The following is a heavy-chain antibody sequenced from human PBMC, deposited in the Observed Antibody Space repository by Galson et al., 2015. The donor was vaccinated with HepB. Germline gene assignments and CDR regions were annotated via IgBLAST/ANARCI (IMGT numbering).Heavy chain of an antibody. J-gene: IGHJ6*02. D-gene: IGHD4-23*01. Sequence: QSGAEVKKPGESLKISCKGSGYSFTSYWIGWVRQMPGKGLEWMGIIYPGDSDTRYSPSFQGQVTISADKSISTAYLQWSSLKASDTAMYYCARHMTTVEPYYYYGMDVWGQGTTVTVSS. CDR2: IYPGDSDT. CDR1: GYSFTSYW. CDR3: ARHMTTVEPYYYYGMDV. V-gene: IGHV5-51*01.